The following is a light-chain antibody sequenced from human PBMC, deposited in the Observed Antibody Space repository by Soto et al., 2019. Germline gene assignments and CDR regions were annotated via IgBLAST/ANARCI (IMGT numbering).Light chain of an antibody. CDR3: QQYGTSPWT. CDR1: QSVNSNF. V-gene: IGKV3-20*01. J-gene: IGKJ1*01. Sequence: EIVLTQSPVTLSLSPGDRATLSCRASQSVNSNFLAWYQQKPGQAPRLLIYGASSRATGIPDTFSGSGSGTDFTLTISRLEPGDFAVYYCQQYGTSPWTFGQGTKVDI. CDR2: GAS.